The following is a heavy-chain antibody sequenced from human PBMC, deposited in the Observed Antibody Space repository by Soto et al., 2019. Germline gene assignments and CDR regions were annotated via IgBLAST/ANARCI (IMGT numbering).Heavy chain of an antibody. Sequence: PSETLSLTCSVSDASVSKYYWSWIRQPPGKGLEWIGYISHTGYTSYNPSLESRLTISMDKSKNQLSLNLNSVITADTAVYYCARGQLLFAYWGQGTPVTVSS. CDR1: DASVSKYY. CDR2: ISHTGYT. D-gene: IGHD3-10*02. J-gene: IGHJ4*02. V-gene: IGHV4-59*02. CDR3: ARGQLLFAY.